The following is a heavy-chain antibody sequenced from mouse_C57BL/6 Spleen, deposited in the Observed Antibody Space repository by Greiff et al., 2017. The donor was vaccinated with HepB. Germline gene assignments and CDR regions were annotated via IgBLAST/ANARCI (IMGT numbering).Heavy chain of an antibody. J-gene: IGHJ4*01. D-gene: IGHD1-1*01. CDR3: ARSLNYGSSFYAMDY. V-gene: IGHV5-17*01. CDR1: GFTFSDYG. CDR2: ISSGSSTI. Sequence: EVKLVESGGGLVKPGGSLKLSCAASGFTFSDYGMHWVRQAPEKGLEWVAYISSGSSTIYYADTVKGRFTISRDNAKNTLFLQMTSLRSEDPAMYYCARSLNYGSSFYAMDYWGQGTSVTVSS.